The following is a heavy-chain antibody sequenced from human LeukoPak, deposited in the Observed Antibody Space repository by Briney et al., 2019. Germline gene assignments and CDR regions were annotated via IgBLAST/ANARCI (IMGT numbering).Heavy chain of an antibody. CDR3: ATTRGIFGVVEVPYFDY. CDR2: ISYDGSNK. D-gene: IGHD3-3*01. J-gene: IGHJ4*02. CDR1: GFTFSSYA. V-gene: IGHV3-30-3*01. Sequence: GGSLRLSCAASGFTFSSYAMHWVRQAPGKGLEWVAVISYDGSNKYYADSVKGRFTISRDNSKNTVYLQMNSLRAEDTAVYYCATTRGIFGVVEVPYFDYWGQGTLVTASS.